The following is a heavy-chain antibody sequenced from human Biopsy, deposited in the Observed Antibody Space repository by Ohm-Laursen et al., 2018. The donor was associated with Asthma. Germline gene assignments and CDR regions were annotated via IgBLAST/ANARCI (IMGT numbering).Heavy chain of an antibody. D-gene: IGHD3/OR15-3a*01. CDR3: ARAIRLEDFLTGSFTSYFDN. J-gene: IGHJ4*01. CDR1: GFSLRDARMG. CDR2: IFPNDEK. Sequence: PTQTLTLTCAVSGFSLRDARMGVSWIRQPPGKALEWLAHIFPNDEKSYSTSLKSRLTISKDTSKRQVVLTMTNMDLVDTGTYFCARAIRLEDFLTGSFTSYFDNWDLGTLVSVS. V-gene: IGHV2-26*01.